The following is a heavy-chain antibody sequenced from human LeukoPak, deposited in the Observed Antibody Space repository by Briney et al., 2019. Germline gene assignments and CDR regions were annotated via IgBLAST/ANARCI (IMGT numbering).Heavy chain of an antibody. CDR2: IYTSGST. D-gene: IGHD6-19*01. Sequence: PSQTLSLTCTVSGGSISSGSYYWSWIRQPAGKGLEWIGRIYTSGSTNYNPSLKSRVTISVDTSKNQFSLELSSVTAADTAVYYCARDETVAGTRWFDPWGQGTLVTVSS. CDR1: GGSISSGSYY. V-gene: IGHV4-61*02. J-gene: IGHJ5*02. CDR3: ARDETVAGTRWFDP.